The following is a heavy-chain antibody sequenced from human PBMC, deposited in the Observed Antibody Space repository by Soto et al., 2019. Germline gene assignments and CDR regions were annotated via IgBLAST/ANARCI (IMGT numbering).Heavy chain of an antibody. CDR2: INPNSGGT. CDR1: GNTFTGYY. Sequence: ASVKLSCKASGNTFTGYYMPWVRQPPGQGPEWMGWINPNSGGTNYAQKFQGWVTMTRDTSISTAYMELSRLRSDDTAVYYCAIGTPHSRSTSAGRASYYFDYWGQGTLVTVSS. V-gene: IGHV1-2*04. D-gene: IGHD6-13*01. J-gene: IGHJ4*02. CDR3: AIGTPHSRSTSAGRASYYFDY.